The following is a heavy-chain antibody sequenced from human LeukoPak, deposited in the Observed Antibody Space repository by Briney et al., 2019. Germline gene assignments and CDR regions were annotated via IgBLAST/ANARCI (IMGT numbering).Heavy chain of an antibody. J-gene: IGHJ4*02. CDR3: ARGTSTYDFWSGYRL. V-gene: IGHV1-69*04. CDR1: GYTFTSYG. D-gene: IGHD3-3*01. Sequence: GASVTVSCKASGYTFTSYGISWVRQAPGQGLEWMGRIIPILGIANYAQKFQGRVTITADKSTSTAYMELSSLRSEDTAVYYCARGTSTYDFWSGYRLWGQGTLVTVSS. CDR2: IIPILGIA.